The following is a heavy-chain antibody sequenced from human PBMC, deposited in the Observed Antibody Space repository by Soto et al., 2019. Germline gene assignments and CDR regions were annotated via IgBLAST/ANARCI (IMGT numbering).Heavy chain of an antibody. CDR3: ARGASRSWASGESCQH. V-gene: IGHV3-33*01. CDR1: GFTFSSYG. CDR2: IWYDGGNK. J-gene: IGHJ1*01. D-gene: IGHD6-13*01. Sequence: PGGSLRLSCAGSGFTFSSYGMHWVRQAPGKGLEWVAVIWYDGGNKYYADSVKGRFTISRDNSKNTLYLQMNSLRAEDTAGDYFARGASRSWASGESCQHWGQGT.